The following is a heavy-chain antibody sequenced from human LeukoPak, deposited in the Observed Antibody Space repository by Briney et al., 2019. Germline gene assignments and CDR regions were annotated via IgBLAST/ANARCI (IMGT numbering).Heavy chain of an antibody. CDR3: ARLKMLGGYYYYYMDV. Sequence: AASVKVSCKASGYTFTSNDINWVRQATGQGLEWMGWISAYNGNTNYAQKLQGRVTMTTDTSTSTAYMELRSLRSDDTAVYYCARLKMLGGYYYYYMDVWGKGTAVTISS. J-gene: IGHJ6*03. CDR2: ISAYNGNT. CDR1: GYTFTSND. V-gene: IGHV1-18*01. D-gene: IGHD3-10*02.